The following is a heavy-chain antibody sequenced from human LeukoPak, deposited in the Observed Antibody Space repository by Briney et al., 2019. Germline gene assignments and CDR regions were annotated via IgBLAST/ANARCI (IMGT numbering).Heavy chain of an antibody. V-gene: IGHV4-38-2*02. CDR3: ARFPQIFGVVTGNDY. J-gene: IGHJ4*02. CDR1: GFSISSGHY. D-gene: IGHD3-3*01. Sequence: SETLSLTCTVSGFSISSGHYWGWVRQPPGAGLEWIGSVYQSGTTYYNPSLKSRVTISVDTSKNQFSLKLSSVTAADTAVYYCARFPQIFGVVTGNDYWGQGTLVTVSS. CDR2: VYQSGTT.